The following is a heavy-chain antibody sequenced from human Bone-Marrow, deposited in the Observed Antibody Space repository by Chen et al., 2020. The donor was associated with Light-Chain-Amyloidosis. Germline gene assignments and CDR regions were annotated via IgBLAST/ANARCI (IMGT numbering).Heavy chain of an antibody. J-gene: IGHJ6*03. CDR2: ISGSGGIT. Sequence: EVQLLESGGGLVQPGGSLRLSCAASGFTFSSYAMSWVRQAPGKGLGWVSAISGSGGITYYADSVKGRFTISRDNSKNTLYLQMNSLRAEDTAVYYCAKVPPTVTTVIYYYMDVWGKGTTVTVSS. V-gene: IGHV3-23*01. D-gene: IGHD4-17*01. CDR3: AKVPPTVTTVIYYYMDV. CDR1: GFTFSSYA.